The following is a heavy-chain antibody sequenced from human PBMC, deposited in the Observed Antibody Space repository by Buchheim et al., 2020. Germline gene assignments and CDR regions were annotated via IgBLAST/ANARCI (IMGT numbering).Heavy chain of an antibody. J-gene: IGHJ4*02. D-gene: IGHD3-9*01. CDR2: IYSGGST. CDR3: ARDTRYYVILTDYWFTHFDF. V-gene: IGHV3-66*01. CDR1: GFTVSSNY. Sequence: EVQLVESGGGLVQPGGSLRLSCAASGFTVSSNYMSWVRQAPGKGLEWVSVIYSGGSTYYADSVKGRFTISRDNSKNTLYLQMNSLRAEDTAVYYCARDTRYYVILTDYWFTHFDFWGQGTL.